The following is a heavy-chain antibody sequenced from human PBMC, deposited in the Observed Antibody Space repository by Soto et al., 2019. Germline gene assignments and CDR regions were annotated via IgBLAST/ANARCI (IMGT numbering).Heavy chain of an antibody. CDR3: ARGITMVRGPNPYYYGMDV. D-gene: IGHD3-10*01. J-gene: IGHJ6*02. CDR2: IIPIFGTA. V-gene: IGHV1-69*13. Sequence: SVKVSCKASGGTFSSYAISWVRQAPGQGLEWMGGIIPIFGTANYAQKFQGRVTITADGSTSTAYMELSSLRSEDTAVYYCARGITMVRGPNPYYYGMDVWGQGTTVTVSS. CDR1: GGTFSSYA.